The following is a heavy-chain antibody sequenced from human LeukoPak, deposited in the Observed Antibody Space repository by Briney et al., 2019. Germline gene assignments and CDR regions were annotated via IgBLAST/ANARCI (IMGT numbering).Heavy chain of an antibody. D-gene: IGHD6-13*01. CDR2: IYYNGST. CDR3: ARDGEYSSSWQKFDY. J-gene: IGHJ4*02. Sequence: SETLSLTCTVSGGSISSYYWSWIRQPPGKGLEWIGYIYYNGSTNYNPSLKSRVTISVDTSKNQFSLKLSSVTAADTAVYYCARDGEYSSSWQKFDYWGQGTLVTVSS. V-gene: IGHV4-59*01. CDR1: GGSISSYY.